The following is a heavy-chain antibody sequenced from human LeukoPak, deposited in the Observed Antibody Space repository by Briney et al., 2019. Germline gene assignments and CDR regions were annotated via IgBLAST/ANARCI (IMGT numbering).Heavy chain of an antibody. D-gene: IGHD3-16*02. V-gene: IGHV1-18*01. CDR2: ISPYNDNT. CDR1: GYNFITYP. J-gene: IGHJ4*02. CDR3: ARVATIWGSHRYFDY. Sequence: ASVKVSCKASGYNFITYPLIWVRQAPGQGLEWMGRISPYNDNTDLAQNLQGRVTMTTDTSTSTAYMELRGLTSDDTAAFFCARVATIWGSHRYFDYWGQGTLVTVSS.